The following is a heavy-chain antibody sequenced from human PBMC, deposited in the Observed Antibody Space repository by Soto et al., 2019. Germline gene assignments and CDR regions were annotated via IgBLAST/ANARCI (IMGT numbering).Heavy chain of an antibody. CDR1: GYTFTTYL. J-gene: IGHJ6*02. Sequence: ASVKVACKGSGYTFTTYLIYRLREAPGQRLEWMGWTNVGNANTKYSQNFQGRVTITKDTSARTVYMELRILRSEDTAVYYCASSYGSGSLYPYYYGMDVWRQGTTVTVSS. D-gene: IGHD3-10*01. CDR3: ASSYGSGSLYPYYYGMDV. V-gene: IGHV1-3*01. CDR2: TNVGNANT.